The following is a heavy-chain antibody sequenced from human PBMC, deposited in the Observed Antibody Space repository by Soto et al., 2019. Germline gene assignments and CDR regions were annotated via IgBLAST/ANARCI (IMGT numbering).Heavy chain of an antibody. V-gene: IGHV3-23*01. D-gene: IGHD2-15*01. Sequence: EVQLLESGGGLVQPGGSLRLSCAASGFTFSSSDMSWVRQAPGKGLEWVSYITGRGGATSYADSVKGRFTISRDKSQSMLYLQMDNVRADDTAVYYCARQQGGSLSSLYFDYWGQGTLVTVSS. CDR2: ITGRGGAT. CDR1: GFTFSSSD. CDR3: ARQQGGSLSSLYFDY. J-gene: IGHJ4*02.